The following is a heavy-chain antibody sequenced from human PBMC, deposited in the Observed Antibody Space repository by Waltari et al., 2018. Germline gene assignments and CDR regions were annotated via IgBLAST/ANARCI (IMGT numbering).Heavy chain of an antibody. Sequence: LFVYEGGLVQPGGSLRLSCAASGFSFSTYALTWVRQAPGKGVEGVSVSGGSGRRTYYADSVRCRFSFSRDNSHHTLHYRLHTLPAQRSSVHAKEAVVSTQRPWG. V-gene: IGHV3-23*01. CDR3: EAVVSTQRP. J-gene: IGHJ5*02. D-gene: IGHD6-19*01. CDR1: GFSFSTYA. CDR2: SGGSGRRT.